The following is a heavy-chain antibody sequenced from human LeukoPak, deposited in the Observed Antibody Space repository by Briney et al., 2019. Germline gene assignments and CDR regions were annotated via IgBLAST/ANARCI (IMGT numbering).Heavy chain of an antibody. CDR3: ASQDCSGGSCYSERRY. CDR1: GFTFSSYS. CDR2: ISSSSSTI. Sequence: GGSLRLSCAASGFTFSSYSMNWVRQAPGKGLEWVSYISSSSSTIYYANSVKGRFTISRDNAKNSLYLQMNSLRAEDTAVYYCASQDCSGGSCYSERRYWGQGTLVTVSS. J-gene: IGHJ4*02. D-gene: IGHD2-15*01. V-gene: IGHV3-48*01.